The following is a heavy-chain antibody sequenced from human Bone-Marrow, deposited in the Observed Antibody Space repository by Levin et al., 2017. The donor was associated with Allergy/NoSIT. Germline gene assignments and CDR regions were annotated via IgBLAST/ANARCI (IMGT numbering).Heavy chain of an antibody. CDR3: APGDQKYYYDSSGNIFDY. D-gene: IGHD3-22*01. Sequence: LSLTCAASGFTFSSYSMNWVRQAPGKGLEWVSSISSSSSYIYYADSVKGRFTISRDNAKNSLYLQMNSLRAEDTAVYYCAPGDQKYYYDSSGNIFDYWGQGTLVTVSS. V-gene: IGHV3-21*01. CDR1: GFTFSSYS. CDR2: ISSSSSYI. J-gene: IGHJ4*02.